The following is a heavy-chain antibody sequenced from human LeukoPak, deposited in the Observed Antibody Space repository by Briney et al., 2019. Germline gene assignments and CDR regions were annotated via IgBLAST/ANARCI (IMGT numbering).Heavy chain of an antibody. CDR2: IYHSGST. D-gene: IGHD1-26*01. CDR1: GYSISSGYY. J-gene: IGHJ4*02. Sequence: PSETLSLTCAVSGYSISSGYYWGWIRQPPGKGLEWIGSIYHSGSTYCNPSLTSRVTISVDTSKNQFSLKLSSVTAADTAVYYCARASGLGGSSSGAWGAIFDYWGQGTLVTVSS. CDR3: ARASGLGGSSSGAWGAIFDY. V-gene: IGHV4-38-2*01.